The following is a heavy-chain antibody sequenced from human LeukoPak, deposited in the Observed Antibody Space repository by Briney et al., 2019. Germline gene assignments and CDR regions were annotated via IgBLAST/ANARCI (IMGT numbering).Heavy chain of an antibody. CDR2: ISSNGDNT. CDR1: GYTFSTYV. V-gene: IGHV3-64D*06. CDR3: VRGTGY. J-gene: IGHJ4*02. Sequence: PGGSLRLSCSVSGYTFSTYVMHWVRQAPGKGLEYVSAISSNGDNTYYADSVKGRFTISRDNSKNTLYLQMSSLRADDTAVYYCVRGTGYWGQGTLLTVSS.